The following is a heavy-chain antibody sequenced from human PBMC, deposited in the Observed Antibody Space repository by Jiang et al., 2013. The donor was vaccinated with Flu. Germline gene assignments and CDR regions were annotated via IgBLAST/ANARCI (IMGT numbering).Heavy chain of an antibody. CDR3: ARIVVVPASPYGMDV. D-gene: IGHD2-15*01. CDR2: IYHSGTT. V-gene: IGHV4-4*02. Sequence: GSGLVKPSGTLSLTCGVSGASISSDKWWNWVRQPPGKGLEWIGEIYHSGTTNYNPSLKSRVTISVDKSKNQFSLKLSSVTAADTAVYYCARIVVVPASPYGMDVWGQGTTV. J-gene: IGHJ6*02. CDR1: GASISSDKW.